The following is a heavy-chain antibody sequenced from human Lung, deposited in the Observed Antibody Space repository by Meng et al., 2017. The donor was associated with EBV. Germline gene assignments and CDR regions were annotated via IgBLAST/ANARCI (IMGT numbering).Heavy chain of an antibody. CDR2: ISNSGSTI. V-gene: IGHV3-11*01. J-gene: IGHJ1*01. CDR3: TTYSYDSIQLQY. Sequence: QVQLVEXXXXXVNPGGXXXLSCAASGFTFSDYSMGWVRQAPGKGLESVSYISNSGSTIFYADSVKGRFTISRDDSKNTLYLQMNSLKTEDTAVYYCTTYSYDSIQLQYWGQGTLVTVSS. CDR1: GFTFSDYS. D-gene: IGHD3-22*01.